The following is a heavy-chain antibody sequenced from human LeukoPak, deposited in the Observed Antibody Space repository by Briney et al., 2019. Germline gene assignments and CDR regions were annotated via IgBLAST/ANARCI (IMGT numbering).Heavy chain of an antibody. CDR2: ISGSGTNT. Sequence: GGSLRLSCAASGFTFSSYAMTWVRQAPGKGLEWVSGISGSGTNTYYADSVKGRFTISRDDSENTLYLQMDSLRAEDTAVYYCATGYYFGSGSYGYLDYWGQGTLVTVSS. CDR3: ATGYYFGSGSYGYLDY. D-gene: IGHD3-10*01. J-gene: IGHJ4*02. CDR1: GFTFSSYA. V-gene: IGHV3-23*01.